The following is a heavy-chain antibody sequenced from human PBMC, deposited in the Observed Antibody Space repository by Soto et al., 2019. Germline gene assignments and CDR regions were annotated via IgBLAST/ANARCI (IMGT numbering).Heavy chain of an antibody. J-gene: IGHJ4*02. CDR3: ARDESYDILTGYYTPPRFDY. CDR2: IKQDGSEK. D-gene: IGHD3-9*01. V-gene: IGHV3-7*01. Sequence: GGSLRLSCAVSGFTFSSYWMSWVRQAPGKGLEWLANIKQDGSEKYYVDSVKGRFTISRDNAKNSLYLQMNSLRAEDTAVYYCARDESYDILTGYYTPPRFDYCGQGSLVTVSS. CDR1: GFTFSSYW.